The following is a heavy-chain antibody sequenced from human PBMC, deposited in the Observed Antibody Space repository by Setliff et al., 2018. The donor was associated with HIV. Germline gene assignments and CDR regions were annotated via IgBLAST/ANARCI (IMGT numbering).Heavy chain of an antibody. CDR1: GGTFSLHY. CDR3: ARTGDGYNFDY. V-gene: IGHV4-34*01. J-gene: IGHJ4*02. D-gene: IGHD5-12*01. CDR2: INHSGGT. Sequence: SETLSLTCAVSGGTFSLHYYAWIRQSPLRGLEWIGEINHSGGTRYNPSLESRVTMSLDSSRKQFSLRLISVTAADTAVYYCARTGDGYNFDYWGQGTLVTVSS.